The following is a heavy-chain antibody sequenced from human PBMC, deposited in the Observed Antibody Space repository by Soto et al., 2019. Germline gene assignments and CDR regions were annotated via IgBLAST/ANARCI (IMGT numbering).Heavy chain of an antibody. CDR2: IYFSGSS. CDR3: ARDTGYYGSGAIDY. Sequence: QVQLQESGPGLVKPSQTLSLSCTVSGGSISSGDYYWTWIRQPPGKGLEWIGYIYFSGSSYYNPSLNSRVTISVDTSKNHFSLKLSSVTASDTAVYFCARDTGYYGSGAIDYWGQGTLVTVSS. CDR1: GGSISSGDYY. J-gene: IGHJ4*02. D-gene: IGHD3-10*01. V-gene: IGHV4-30-4*01.